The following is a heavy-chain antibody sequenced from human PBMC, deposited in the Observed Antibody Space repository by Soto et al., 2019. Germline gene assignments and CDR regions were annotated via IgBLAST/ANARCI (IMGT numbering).Heavy chain of an antibody. J-gene: IGHJ6*02. CDR2: ISSSSSTI. CDR3: ARDRGGGGSYDGYYYYGMDV. CDR1: GFTFSSYS. Sequence: EVQLVESGGGLVQPGGSLRLSCAASGFTFSSYSMNWVRQAPGKGLEWVSYISSSSSTIYYADSVKGRFTISRDNAKNSLYLQMNSLRDEDTAVYYCARDRGGGGSYDGYYYYGMDVWGQGTTVTVSS. D-gene: IGHD1-26*01. V-gene: IGHV3-48*02.